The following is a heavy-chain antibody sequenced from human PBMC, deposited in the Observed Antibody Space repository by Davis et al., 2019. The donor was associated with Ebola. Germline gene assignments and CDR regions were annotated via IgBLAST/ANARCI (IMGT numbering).Heavy chain of an antibody. Sequence: PGGSLRLSCAASGFTFSDYAMIWVRQAPGKGLEWVANIRQDGSAKYSVDSVKGRFTMSRDNAKNSLYLQMNSLRAEDTAVYYCARDSGWYRFDYWGQGTLVTVSS. V-gene: IGHV3-7*01. CDR1: GFTFSDYA. CDR3: ARDSGWYRFDY. CDR2: IRQDGSAK. J-gene: IGHJ4*02. D-gene: IGHD6-19*01.